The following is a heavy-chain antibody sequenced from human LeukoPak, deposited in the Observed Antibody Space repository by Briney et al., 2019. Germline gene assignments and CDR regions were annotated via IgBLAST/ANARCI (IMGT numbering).Heavy chain of an antibody. CDR1: GFIFSNYD. Sequence: GGSLRLSCAASGFIFSNYDMHWVRQAPGKGLEWVAVIWYDGSDKHYADSVQGRFTTSRDNSKNSLYLQMNSLRAEDTAPYYCARRVQYYFDYWGQGTLVTVSS. CDR2: IWYDGSDK. V-gene: IGHV3-33*01. CDR3: ARRVQYYFDY. J-gene: IGHJ4*02.